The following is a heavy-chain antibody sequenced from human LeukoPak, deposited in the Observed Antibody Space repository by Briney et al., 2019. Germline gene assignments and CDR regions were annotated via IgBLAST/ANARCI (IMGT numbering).Heavy chain of an antibody. CDR1: GGSISNTNW. CDR3: ARDTGTTVLDAFDI. CDR2: VNLQGST. Sequence: TSETLSLTCGVSGGSISNTNWWTWFRQPPGKGLEWIGEVNLQGSTNYNPSLKSRVAISVDKSENHISLKLTSVTAADTAVYYCARDTGTTVLDAFDIWGQGTMVTVSS. V-gene: IGHV4-4*02. J-gene: IGHJ3*02. D-gene: IGHD1-7*01.